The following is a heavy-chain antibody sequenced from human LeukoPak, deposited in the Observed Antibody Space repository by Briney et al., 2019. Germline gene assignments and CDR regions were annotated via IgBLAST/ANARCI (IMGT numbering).Heavy chain of an antibody. CDR2: INPNDGDT. CDR3: ARANFLYCSSTSCLFDY. D-gene: IGHD2-2*01. J-gene: IGHJ4*02. V-gene: IGHV1-2*02. CDR1: GYTFTDYY. Sequence: ASVKVSCKASGYTFTDYYMHWVRQPHAQGNERMGWINPNDGDTYYAKKFQGRVTMTRETSISTAHMEVCRLRSDETAVYYCARANFLYCSSTSCLFDYWGQATLVTVSS.